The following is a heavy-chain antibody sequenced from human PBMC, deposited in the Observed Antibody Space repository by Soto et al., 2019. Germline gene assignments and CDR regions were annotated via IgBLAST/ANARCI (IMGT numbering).Heavy chain of an antibody. CDR1: GGSFSGYY. V-gene: IGHV4-34*01. CDR2: INHSGST. CDR3: ARDKITGLFDY. J-gene: IGHJ4*02. Sequence: QVQLQQWGAGLLKPSETLSLTCAVYGGSFSGYYWTWIRQPPGTGLEWIGEINHSGSTNYNPSLKRRVTISVDTSKNQFSLKLTSVTAAYSAVYYCARDKITGLFDYWGQGTLVTVSS. D-gene: IGHD2-8*02.